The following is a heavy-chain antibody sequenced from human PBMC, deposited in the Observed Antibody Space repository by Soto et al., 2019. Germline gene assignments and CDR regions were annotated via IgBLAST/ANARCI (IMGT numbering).Heavy chain of an antibody. CDR2: ISSDDST. Sequence: GGSLRLSCAACGFTVYNLFMTGVRQAPGKGLEWVSVISSDDSTYYADSVKGRFTISRDNSKNTLYLEMNSLRAGDTAVYYCARDIFGGSYDFCHGGQGTLVTVSS. J-gene: IGHJ4*02. D-gene: IGHD3-3*01. CDR1: GFTVYNLF. CDR3: ARDIFGGSYDFCH. V-gene: IGHV3-66*01.